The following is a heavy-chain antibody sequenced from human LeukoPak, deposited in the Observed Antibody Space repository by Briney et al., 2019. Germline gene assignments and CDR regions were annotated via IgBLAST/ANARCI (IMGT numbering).Heavy chain of an antibody. D-gene: IGHD5-24*01. V-gene: IGHV1-69*05. Sequence: ASVKVSCKASGGTFSSYAISWVRQAPGQGLEWMGGIIPIFGTANYAQKFQGRVTITTDESTSTAYMELSSLRSEDTAVYYCARDEMTRAGTGDYWGQGTLITVSS. CDR2: IIPIFGTA. J-gene: IGHJ4*02. CDR1: GGTFSSYA. CDR3: ARDEMTRAGTGDY.